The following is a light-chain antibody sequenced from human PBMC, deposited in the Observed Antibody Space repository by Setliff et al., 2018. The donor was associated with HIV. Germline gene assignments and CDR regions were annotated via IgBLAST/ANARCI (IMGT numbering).Light chain of an antibody. V-gene: IGLV2-14*03. CDR3: SSYTSSSTYV. CDR2: DVS. J-gene: IGLJ1*01. Sequence: QSVLTQPASVSGSSGQSITISCTGTSSYVGGYNYVSWYQQHPGKATKLIIYDVSNRPSGVSNRFSGSKSGNTASLTISGLQAEDEADYYCSSYTSSSTYVYGTGTKVTV. CDR1: SSYVGGYNY.